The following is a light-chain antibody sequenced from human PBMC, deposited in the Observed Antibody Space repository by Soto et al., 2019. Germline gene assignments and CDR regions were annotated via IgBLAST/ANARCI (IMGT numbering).Light chain of an antibody. CDR2: DAS. J-gene: IGKJ4*01. CDR1: QDISNY. Sequence: DIQMTQSPSSLSASVGDRVTITCQASQDISNYLNWYQQKPGKSTKLLIYDASNLETGVPSRFSGSGSGTDFTFTISILQPEDIATYYCQQYDNLPRFGGGTKVEIK. CDR3: QQYDNLPR. V-gene: IGKV1-33*01.